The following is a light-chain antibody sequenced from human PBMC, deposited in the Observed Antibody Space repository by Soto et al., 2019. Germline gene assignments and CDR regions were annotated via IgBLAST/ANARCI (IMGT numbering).Light chain of an antibody. V-gene: IGKV1-39*01. CDR2: ETS. Sequence: DVQMTQSPSSLSASVGDRVTFTCRASQSVSGYLNWYQQKAGKAPTLLIYETSTLQSGVPSRFSGSGSETDFTLIINSLQPEDFATYYCQQSYSTPTFGQGTRLEIK. CDR3: QQSYSTPT. J-gene: IGKJ5*01. CDR1: QSVSGY.